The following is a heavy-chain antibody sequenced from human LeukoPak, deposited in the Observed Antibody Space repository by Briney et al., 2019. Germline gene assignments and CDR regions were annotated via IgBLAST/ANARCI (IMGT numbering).Heavy chain of an antibody. D-gene: IGHD5-24*01. CDR3: ARVWGDGCNWEKDPGSPNAFDI. CDR2: ISAYNGNT. CDR1: GYTFTSYG. Sequence: GASVKVSCKASGYTFTSYGISWVRQAPGQGLEWMGWISAYNGNTNYAQKLQGRVTMTTDTSTSTAYMELRSLRSDDTAVYYCARVWGDGCNWEKDPGSPNAFDIWGQGTMVTVSS. J-gene: IGHJ3*02. V-gene: IGHV1-18*01.